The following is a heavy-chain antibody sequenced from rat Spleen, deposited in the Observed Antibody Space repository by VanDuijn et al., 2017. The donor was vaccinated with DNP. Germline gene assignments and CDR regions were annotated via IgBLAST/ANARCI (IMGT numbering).Heavy chain of an antibody. CDR1: GFTFSNYD. Sequence: EVHLMESGGGLVQPGRSLKLSCAASGFTFSNYDMAWVRQAPKKGLEWVATIFTSGNRAFYPDSVEGRFTISRDNAKSRLYLQMNSLKSEDTATYYCAGQGANLPFDYWGQGVMVTVSS. CDR3: AGQGANLPFDY. D-gene: IGHD5-1*01. CDR2: IFTSGNRA. V-gene: IGHV5-7*01. J-gene: IGHJ2*01.